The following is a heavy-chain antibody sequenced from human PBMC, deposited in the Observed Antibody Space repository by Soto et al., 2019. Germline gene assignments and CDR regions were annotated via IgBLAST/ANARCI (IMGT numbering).Heavy chain of an antibody. J-gene: IGHJ3*02. D-gene: IGHD6-25*01. CDR3: ARSSPPGLRHAFDI. CDR1: GGSFSGYY. V-gene: IGHV4-34*01. Sequence: SETLSLTCAVYGGSFSGYYWSWIRQPPGKGLEWIGEINHSGSTNYNPSPKSRVTISVDTSKNQFSLKLSSVTAADTAVYYCARSSPPGLRHAFDIWGQGTMVTVSS. CDR2: INHSGST.